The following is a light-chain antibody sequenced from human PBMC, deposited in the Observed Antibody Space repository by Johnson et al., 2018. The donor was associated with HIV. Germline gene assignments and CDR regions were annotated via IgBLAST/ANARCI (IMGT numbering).Light chain of an antibody. Sequence: QLVLTQPPSVSAAPGQKVTISCSGSSCDIGNNYVSWHQKFPGAAPKVLIYDNNKRPSGIPDRISGSKSGPSATLGITGLQTGDEADYYCGTWNSRLSVGHVFGTGTKVTVL. CDR3: GTWNSRLSVGHV. CDR2: DNN. V-gene: IGLV1-51*01. CDR1: SCDIGNNY. J-gene: IGLJ1*01.